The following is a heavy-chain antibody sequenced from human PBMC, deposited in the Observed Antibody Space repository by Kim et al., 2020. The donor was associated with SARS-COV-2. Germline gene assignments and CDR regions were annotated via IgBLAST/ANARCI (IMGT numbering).Heavy chain of an antibody. CDR3: AKMMVRTTYDI. D-gene: IGHD3-10*01. CDR1: GFTFNNYA. J-gene: IGHJ3*02. Sequence: GGSLRLSCAASGFTFNNYAMTWVRQAPGKGLEWVSSITVSGDSTYYADSVKGRFTISRDNSKNTLHLQLNSLRAEDTAIYYCAKMMVRTTYDIWGLGTLVTVSS. CDR2: ITVSGDST. V-gene: IGHV3-23*01.